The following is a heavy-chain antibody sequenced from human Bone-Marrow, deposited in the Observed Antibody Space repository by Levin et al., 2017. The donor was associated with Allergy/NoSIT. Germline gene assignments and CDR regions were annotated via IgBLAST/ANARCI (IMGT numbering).Heavy chain of an antibody. Sequence: GESLKISCKASGYTFTSYGISWVRQAPGQGLEWMGWISAYNGNTNYAQKLQGRVTMTTDTSTSTAYMELRSLRSDDTAVYYCARGNITIFGVVTTHFDYWGQGTLVTASS. CDR3: ARGNITIFGVVTTHFDY. J-gene: IGHJ4*02. D-gene: IGHD3-3*01. CDR2: ISAYNGNT. CDR1: GYTFTSYG. V-gene: IGHV1-18*01.